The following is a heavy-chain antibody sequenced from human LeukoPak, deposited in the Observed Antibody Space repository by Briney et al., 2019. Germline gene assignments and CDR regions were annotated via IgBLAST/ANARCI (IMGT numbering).Heavy chain of an antibody. CDR1: GFTFSTFS. D-gene: IGHD6-19*01. Sequence: GGSLRLSCPASGFTFSTFSMNWVRQAPGKGLEWVSYISSSSGNIHYADSVRGRFTISRDNAKNSLYLQVNSLRDEDTAMYFCSRAAYSSGPDYWGQGTLVTVSS. J-gene: IGHJ4*02. CDR3: SRAAYSSGPDY. V-gene: IGHV3-48*02. CDR2: ISSSSGNI.